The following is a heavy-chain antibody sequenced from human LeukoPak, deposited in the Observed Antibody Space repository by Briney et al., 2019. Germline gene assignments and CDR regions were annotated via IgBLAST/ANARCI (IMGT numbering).Heavy chain of an antibody. D-gene: IGHD6-6*01. CDR2: ISGSGGST. CDR1: GFTFSSYA. Sequence: GGSLRLSCAASGFTFSSYAMSWVRQAPGKGLEWVLAISGSGGSTYYADSVKGRFTISRDNSKNTLYLQMNSLRAEDTAVYYCAKPLSSSSLGSFDYWGQGTLVTVSS. J-gene: IGHJ4*02. CDR3: AKPLSSSSLGSFDY. V-gene: IGHV3-23*01.